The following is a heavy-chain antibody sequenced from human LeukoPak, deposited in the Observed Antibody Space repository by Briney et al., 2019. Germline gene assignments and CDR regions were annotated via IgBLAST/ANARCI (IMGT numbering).Heavy chain of an antibody. CDR1: GGTFSSYA. Sequence: SVKVSCKASGGTFSSYAISWVRQAPGQGLEWMGGIIPIFGTANYAQKFQGRVTITTDESTSTAYMELSSLRSDDTAVYYCARVVWFGELFYYYYYMDVCGKGTTVTVSS. J-gene: IGHJ6*03. V-gene: IGHV1-69*05. D-gene: IGHD3-10*01. CDR2: IIPIFGTA. CDR3: ARVVWFGELFYYYYYMDV.